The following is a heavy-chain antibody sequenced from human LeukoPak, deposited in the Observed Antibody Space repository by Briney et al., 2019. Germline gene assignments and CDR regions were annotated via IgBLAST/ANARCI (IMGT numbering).Heavy chain of an antibody. D-gene: IGHD1-26*01. CDR2: INHSAST. J-gene: IGHJ2*01. Sequence: SETLSLTCAIYGGSFSGYYWSWIRQPPGKGLEWIGEINHSASTNYNPSLKSRVTISVDTSKNQFSLKLSSVTAADTAVYYCARGGVGATTMPDWYFDLWGRGTPVTVSS. V-gene: IGHV4-34*01. CDR1: GGSFSGYY. CDR3: ARGGVGATTMPDWYFDL.